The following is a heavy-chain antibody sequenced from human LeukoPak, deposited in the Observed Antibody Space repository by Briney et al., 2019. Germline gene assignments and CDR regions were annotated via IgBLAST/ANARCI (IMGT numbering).Heavy chain of an antibody. CDR2: ISSSSSYI. V-gene: IGHV3-21*01. CDR3: ARDPDIVVVPAAIEGFDY. Sequence: GGSLRLPCAASGFTFSSYSMNWVRQAPGKGLEWVSSISSSSSYIYYADSVKGRFTISRDNAKNSLYLQMNSLRAEDTAVYYCARDPDIVVVPAAIEGFDYWGQGTLVTVSS. CDR1: GFTFSSYS. J-gene: IGHJ4*02. D-gene: IGHD2-2*02.